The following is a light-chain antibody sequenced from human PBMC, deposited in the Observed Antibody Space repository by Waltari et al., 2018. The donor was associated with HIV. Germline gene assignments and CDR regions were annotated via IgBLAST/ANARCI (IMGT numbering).Light chain of an antibody. CDR1: SNDVGGYNY. Sequence: QSALTQPASVSGSPGQSITISCTGTSNDVGGYNYVSWYQQHPGKAPKLMIYDVSNRPSGVSNRFPGSKSGNTASLTISGLQADDEADYYCSSYTSSSTLVFGGGTKLTVL. CDR2: DVS. CDR3: SSYTSSSTLV. J-gene: IGLJ3*02. V-gene: IGLV2-14*03.